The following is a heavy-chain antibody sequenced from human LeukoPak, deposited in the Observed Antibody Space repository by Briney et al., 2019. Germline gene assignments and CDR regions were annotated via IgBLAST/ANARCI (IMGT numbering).Heavy chain of an antibody. V-gene: IGHV1-46*01. D-gene: IGHD4-17*01. CDR1: GSTFTNYY. Sequence: ASVKVSCKASGSTFTNYYFHWVRQAPGQGLEWMGVFNPGGGSTAYAQKFQGRVTMTRDTSTSTVCMELSSLRSEDTAVYYCTLFDYGDYDYWGQGTLVTVSS. J-gene: IGHJ4*02. CDR2: FNPGGGST. CDR3: TLFDYGDYDY.